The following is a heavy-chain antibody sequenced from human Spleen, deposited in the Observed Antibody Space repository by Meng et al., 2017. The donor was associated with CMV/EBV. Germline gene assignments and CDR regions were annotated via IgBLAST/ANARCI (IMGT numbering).Heavy chain of an antibody. CDR1: GFIFSDYW. V-gene: IGHV3-74*01. D-gene: IGHD3-16*01. CDR2: INNDGSSA. Sequence: ETLSLTCAASGFIFSDYWMHWVRQAPGKGLEWVSHINNDGSSATYADSVKGRFTVSRDNVKNTVFLQMNGLRAEDTAVYYCARSVGGFDYWGQGILVTVSS. J-gene: IGHJ4*02. CDR3: ARSVGGFDY.